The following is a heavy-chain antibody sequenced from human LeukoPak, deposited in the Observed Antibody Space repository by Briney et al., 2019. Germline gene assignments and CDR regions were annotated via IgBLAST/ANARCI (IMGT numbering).Heavy chain of an antibody. Sequence: SETLSLTCAVYGGSFSGYYWSWIRQPPGKGLEWIGEIYHSGSTNYNPSLKSRVTISVDTSKNQFSLKLSSVTAADTAVYYCARDRPRLRGYSYGYYYYMDVWGKGTTVTVSS. CDR2: IYHSGST. CDR3: ARDRPRLRGYSYGYYYYMDV. D-gene: IGHD5-18*01. V-gene: IGHV4-34*01. CDR1: GGSFSGYY. J-gene: IGHJ6*03.